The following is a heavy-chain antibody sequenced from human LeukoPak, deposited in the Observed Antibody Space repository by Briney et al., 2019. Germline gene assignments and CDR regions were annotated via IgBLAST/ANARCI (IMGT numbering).Heavy chain of an antibody. D-gene: IGHD2/OR15-2a*01. J-gene: IGHJ4*02. CDR1: GGSFSSGGYY. V-gene: IGHV4-31*11. CDR3: ARVLYDHYFDY. CDR2: ISYSGIA. Sequence: SQTLSLTCAVSGGSFSSGGYYWSWIRHHPGKGLEWLACISYSGIAYYNPSLKSRLTISVDTSKNQFSLELSSVTAADTALYYCARVLYDHYFDYWGQGTLVTVSS.